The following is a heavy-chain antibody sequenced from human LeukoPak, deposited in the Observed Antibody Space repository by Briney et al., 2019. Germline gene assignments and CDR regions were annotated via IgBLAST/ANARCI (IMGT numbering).Heavy chain of an antibody. J-gene: IGHJ2*01. V-gene: IGHV1-2*02. CDR3: ARPLSYIAVAGNWYFDL. CDR1: GYTFTGYY. CDR2: INPNSGGT. Sequence: GASVKVSCKASGYTFTGYYMHWVRQAPGQGLEWMGWINPNSGGTNYAQKFQGRVTMTRDTSISTAYMELSRLRSDDTAVYYCARPLSYIAVAGNWYFDLWGRGTLVTVSS. D-gene: IGHD6-19*01.